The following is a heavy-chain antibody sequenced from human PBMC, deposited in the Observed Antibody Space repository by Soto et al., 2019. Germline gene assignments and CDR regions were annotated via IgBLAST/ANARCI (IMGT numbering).Heavy chain of an antibody. CDR2: ISYDGSNK. Sequence: QVQLVESGGGVVQPGRSLRLSCAASGFTFSSYAMHWVRQAPGKGLEWVAVISYDGSNKYYADSVKGRFTISRDNSKNTLYLQMNSLRSEDTAVYYCARDAGRYYYYYGMDVWGKGTTVTVSS. V-gene: IGHV3-30-3*01. J-gene: IGHJ6*04. CDR1: GFTFSSYA. CDR3: ARDAGRYYYYYGMDV.